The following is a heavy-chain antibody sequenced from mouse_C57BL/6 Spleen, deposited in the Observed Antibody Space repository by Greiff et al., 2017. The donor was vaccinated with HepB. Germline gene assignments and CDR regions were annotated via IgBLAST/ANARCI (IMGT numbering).Heavy chain of an antibody. CDR1: GFTFRAYG. Sequence: EVKLVESGGGLLKPGGSLKLSCAASGFTFRAYGMPWFSQSPEKGLEWVAYISSGSSTIYYAEPVKGRFTISLDNAKNTLFLQMTSLRSEDTAMYYCARDLYYAMDYWGQGTSVTVSS. CDR2: ISSGSSTI. J-gene: IGHJ4*01. CDR3: ARDLYYAMDY. V-gene: IGHV5-17*01.